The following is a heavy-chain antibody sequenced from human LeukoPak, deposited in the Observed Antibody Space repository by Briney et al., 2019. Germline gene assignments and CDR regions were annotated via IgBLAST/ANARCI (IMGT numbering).Heavy chain of an antibody. CDR2: IISLFGTP. D-gene: IGHD2-15*01. V-gene: IGHV1-69*05. Sequence: GASVKVSCKASGGIFINFGISWVRQAPGQGLEWMGRIISLFGTPNYAQKFQGRVTITTDESTSTAYMDLSSLRSEDTAVYYCAREGFCIGDTCHGRDKVLDYWGQGTLVTVSS. CDR3: AREGFCIGDTCHGRDKVLDY. J-gene: IGHJ4*02. CDR1: GGIFINFG.